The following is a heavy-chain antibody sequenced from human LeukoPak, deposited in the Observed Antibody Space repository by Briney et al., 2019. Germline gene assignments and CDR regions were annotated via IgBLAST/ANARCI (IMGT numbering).Heavy chain of an antibody. Sequence: GGSLRLSCAASGFTVSSNYMSWVRQAPGKGLEWVSVIYSGSTYYNPSLESRVTLSRDTSTNQFSLKLGSVTAADTAVYFCGRMTPDYNNDDSSDPPLDSWGQGMLITVSS. D-gene: IGHD4-11*01. CDR1: GFTVSSNY. J-gene: IGHJ4*02. CDR2: IYSGST. V-gene: IGHV3-53*01. CDR3: GRMTPDYNNDDSSDPPLDS.